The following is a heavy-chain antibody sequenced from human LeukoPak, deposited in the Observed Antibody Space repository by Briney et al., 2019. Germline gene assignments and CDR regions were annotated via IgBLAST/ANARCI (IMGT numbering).Heavy chain of an antibody. Sequence: ASVKVSCKASGGTFSSYAISWVRQAPGQGLEWMEGIIPIFGTANYAQKFQGRVTITADESTSTAYMELSSLRSEDTAVYYCARGGTKQLWSASDYWGQGTLVTVSS. CDR1: GGTFSSYA. V-gene: IGHV1-69*13. CDR2: IIPIFGTA. D-gene: IGHD5-18*01. J-gene: IGHJ4*02. CDR3: ARGGTKQLWSASDY.